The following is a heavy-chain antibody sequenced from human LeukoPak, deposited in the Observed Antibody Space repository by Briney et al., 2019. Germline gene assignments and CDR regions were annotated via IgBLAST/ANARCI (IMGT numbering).Heavy chain of an antibody. CDR1: GGTFSSYA. J-gene: IGHJ1*01. V-gene: IGHV1-69*05. D-gene: IGHD6-13*01. CDR3: ARDPGIAAPEDFQH. CDR2: IIPIFGTA. Sequence: GSSVKVSCKASGGTFSSYAISWVRQAPGQGLEWMGGIIPIFGTANYAQKFQGRVTITTDESTSTAYMELSSLRSEDTAVYYRARDPGIAAPEDFQHWGQGTLVTVSS.